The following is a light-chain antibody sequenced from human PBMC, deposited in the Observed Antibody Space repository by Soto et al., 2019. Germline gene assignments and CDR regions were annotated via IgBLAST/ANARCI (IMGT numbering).Light chain of an antibody. CDR1: SSDVGGYNY. V-gene: IGLV2-14*01. Sequence: SALTQPASVSGSPGQSITISCTGTSSDVGGYNYVSWYQQHPGKAPKLMIYEVSNRPSGVSNRFSGSKSGNTASLTISGLQAEDEADYYCSSYTSSSLLYVFGTGTKVTVL. CDR2: EVS. CDR3: SSYTSSSLLYV. J-gene: IGLJ1*01.